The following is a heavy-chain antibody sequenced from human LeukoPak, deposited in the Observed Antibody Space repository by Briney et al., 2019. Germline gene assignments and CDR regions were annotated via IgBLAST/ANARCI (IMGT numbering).Heavy chain of an antibody. Sequence: SETLSLTCAVFGGSFSGYHWSWIRQPPGKGLEWIGEINHGGSTNYNPSLKSRVTISIDTSKSQFSLKLNSVTAADTAMYYCARIAAAGNGPLYYFDYWGQGTLVTVSS. V-gene: IGHV4-34*01. CDR3: ARIAAAGNGPLYYFDY. D-gene: IGHD6-13*01. J-gene: IGHJ4*02. CDR1: GGSFSGYH. CDR2: INHGGST.